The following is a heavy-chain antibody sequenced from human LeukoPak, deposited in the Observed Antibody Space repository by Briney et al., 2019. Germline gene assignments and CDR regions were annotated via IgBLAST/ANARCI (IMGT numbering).Heavy chain of an antibody. CDR1: GIGFNYLA. CDR3: ARDVARRVGVDF. V-gene: IGHV3-48*02. D-gene: IGHD2-2*01. CDR2: IGIIGTVS. J-gene: IGHJ4*02. Sequence: GSLKISLGASGIGFNYLALNLGRQASWKGLGWISYIGIIGTVSYYADSVKGRFTISRDSAKNSLYLQMNSLRDEDTAVYYCARDVARRVGVDFWGQGTLVTVSS.